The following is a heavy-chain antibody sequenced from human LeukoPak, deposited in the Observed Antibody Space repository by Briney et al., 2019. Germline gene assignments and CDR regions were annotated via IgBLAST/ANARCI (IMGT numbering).Heavy chain of an antibody. J-gene: IGHJ4*02. CDR3: AKVRILAGSGRWDY. CDR2: IGGSGGST. D-gene: IGHD3-10*01. CDR1: GFTFSSYA. Sequence: PGGSLRLSCAASGFTFSSYAMSWVRQAPGKGLEWVSAIGGSGGSTYYADSVKGRFTISRDNSKNTLYLQMNSLRAEDTAVYYCAKVRILAGSGRWDYWGQGTLVTVSS. V-gene: IGHV3-23*01.